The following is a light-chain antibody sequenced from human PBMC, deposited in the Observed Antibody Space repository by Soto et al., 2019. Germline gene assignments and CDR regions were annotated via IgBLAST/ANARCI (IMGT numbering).Light chain of an antibody. V-gene: IGLV1-51*01. Sequence: QSVLTQPPSASAAPGQKVTISCSGSSSNIGNNYVSWYQQLPGTAPKLLIYDNNKRPSGIPDRFSGSKSGTSATLGITGLQTGDEADYYCGTWDSSLSASVVFGGGTKLTVL. J-gene: IGLJ2*01. CDR3: GTWDSSLSASVV. CDR2: DNN. CDR1: SSNIGNNY.